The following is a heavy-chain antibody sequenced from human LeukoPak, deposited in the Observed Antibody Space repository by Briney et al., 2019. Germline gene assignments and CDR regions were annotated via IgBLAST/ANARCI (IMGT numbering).Heavy chain of an antibody. CDR1: GGSISSGSYY. CDR3: ARSKPYCSSTSCYRFDY. CDR2: INHSGST. Sequence: PSQTLSLTCTVSGGSISSGSYYWSWIRQPAGKGLEWIGEINHSGSTNYNPSLKSRVTISVDTSKNQFSLKLSSVTAADTAVYYCARSKPYCSSTSCYRFDYWGQGTLVTVSS. D-gene: IGHD2-2*01. V-gene: IGHV4-61*09. J-gene: IGHJ4*02.